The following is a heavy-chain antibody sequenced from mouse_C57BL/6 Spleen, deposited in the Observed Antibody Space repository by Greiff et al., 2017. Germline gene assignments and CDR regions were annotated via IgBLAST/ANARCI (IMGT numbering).Heavy chain of an antibody. D-gene: IGHD1-1*01. Sequence: QVQLQQPGAELVRPGSSVKLSCKASGYTFTSYWMDWVKQRPGQGLEWIGNIYPSDSETHYNQKFQDKATLTVDKSSSTAYMQPSSLTSENSAVYYCARTIYAVVATRYAMDYWGQGTSVTVSS. V-gene: IGHV1-61*01. CDR1: GYTFTSYW. J-gene: IGHJ4*01. CDR3: ARTIYAVVATRYAMDY. CDR2: IYPSDSET.